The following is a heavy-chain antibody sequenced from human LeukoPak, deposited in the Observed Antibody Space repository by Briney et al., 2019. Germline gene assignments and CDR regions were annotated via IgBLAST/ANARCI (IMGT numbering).Heavy chain of an antibody. CDR1: GFTFTKSA. CDR3: ARDEAWRPAAD. Sequence: GGSLRLSCAASGFTFTKSAMSWVRQAPGKGLEWVSSISGSGGSTYYPDSAKGRFTISRDIPKSTLYLQMNSLRAEDTAIYFCARDEAWRPAADWGQGTLVTVSS. CDR2: ISGSGGST. D-gene: IGHD2-2*01. V-gene: IGHV3-23*01. J-gene: IGHJ4*02.